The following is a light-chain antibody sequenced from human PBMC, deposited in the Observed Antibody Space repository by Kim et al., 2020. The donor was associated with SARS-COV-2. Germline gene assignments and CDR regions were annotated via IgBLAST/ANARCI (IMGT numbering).Light chain of an antibody. Sequence: SYELTQPLSVSVALGQTARITCGGNNIEKKNVHWYQQRPGQAPILVMYRVSKRPSGIPERLSGSNSGNTATLTISRVQAGDEADYYCQVWDSVSVVFGGG. CDR1: NIEKKN. CDR3: QVWDSVSVV. J-gene: IGLJ2*01. CDR2: RVS. V-gene: IGLV3-9*01.